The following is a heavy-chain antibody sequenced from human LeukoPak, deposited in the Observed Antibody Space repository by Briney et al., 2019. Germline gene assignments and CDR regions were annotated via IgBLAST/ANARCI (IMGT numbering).Heavy chain of an antibody. CDR3: ASGYDSSGSKGYFDY. D-gene: IGHD3-22*01. Sequence: GGSLRLSCAASGFTFDDYAMHWVRQAPGKGLEWVSGISWNSGSIGYADSVKGRFTISRDNAKNSPYLQMNSLRAEDTALYYCASGYDSSGSKGYFDYWGQGTLVTVSS. CDR2: ISWNSGSI. V-gene: IGHV3-9*01. CDR1: GFTFDDYA. J-gene: IGHJ4*02.